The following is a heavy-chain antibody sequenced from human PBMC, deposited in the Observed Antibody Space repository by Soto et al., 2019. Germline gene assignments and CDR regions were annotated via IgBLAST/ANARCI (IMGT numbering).Heavy chain of an antibody. CDR2: ISAYNGNT. J-gene: IGHJ4*02. V-gene: IGHV1-18*01. Sequence: GSVKVSCKASGYTFTSYGISWVRQAPGQGLEWMGWISAYNGNTNYAQKLQGRVTMTTDTSTSTAYMELRSLRSDDTAVYLCARTLLWFGELSQDFDYWGQGTLVTVSS. CDR3: ARTLLWFGELSQDFDY. D-gene: IGHD3-10*01. CDR1: GYTFTSYG.